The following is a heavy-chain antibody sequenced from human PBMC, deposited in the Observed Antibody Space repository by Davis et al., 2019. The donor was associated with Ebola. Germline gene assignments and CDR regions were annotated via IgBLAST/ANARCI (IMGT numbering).Heavy chain of an antibody. D-gene: IGHD3-3*01. CDR1: GFTFSSYA. J-gene: IGHJ4*02. CDR3: AKVPVRFLEWLLFDY. V-gene: IGHV3-23*01. Sequence: GESLKISCAASGFTFSSYAMSWVRQAPGKGLEWVSAISGSGGSTYYADSVKGRFTISRDNSKNTLYLQMNSLRAEDTAVYYCAKVPVRFLEWLLFDYWGQGTLVTVSS. CDR2: ISGSGGST.